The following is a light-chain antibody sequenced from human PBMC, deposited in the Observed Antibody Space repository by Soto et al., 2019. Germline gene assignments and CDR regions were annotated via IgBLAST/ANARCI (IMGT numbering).Light chain of an antibody. CDR2: EVS. CDR3: QSYDSSLRGSGVV. Sequence: QSALTQPASVSGSPGQSITISCTGTSSDVGGYNYVSWYQQHPGKAPKLMIYEVSNRPSGVSNRFFGSKSGNTASLTISGLQAEDEADYYCQSYDSSLRGSGVVFGGGTKLTVL. J-gene: IGLJ2*01. CDR1: SSDVGGYNY. V-gene: IGLV2-14*01.